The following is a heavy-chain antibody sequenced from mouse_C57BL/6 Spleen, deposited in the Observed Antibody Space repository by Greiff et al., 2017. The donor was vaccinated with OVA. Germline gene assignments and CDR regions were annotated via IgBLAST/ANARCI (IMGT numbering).Heavy chain of an antibody. CDR3: ARDGAMDY. Sequence: VQLKQSGGGLVKPGGSLKLSCAASGFTFSDYGMHWVRQAPEQGLEWVAYISRGSSTIYYADTVKGRFTITIDKASNTLFLQMTSLRSEDTAMYYCARDGAMDYWGKGTSVTVSS. J-gene: IGHJ4*01. CDR2: ISRGSSTI. CDR1: GFTFSDYG. V-gene: IGHV5-17*01.